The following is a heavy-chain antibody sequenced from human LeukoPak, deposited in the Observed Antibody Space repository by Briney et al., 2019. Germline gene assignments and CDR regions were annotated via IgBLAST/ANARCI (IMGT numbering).Heavy chain of an antibody. CDR3: ARETYSGSYLDAFDI. CDR2: IIPIFGTA. V-gene: IGHV1-69*05. Sequence: ASVKVSCKASGYTFTSYGISWVRQAPGQGLEWMGGIIPIFGTANYAQKFQGRVTITTDESTSTAYMELSSLRSEDTAVYYCARETYSGSYLDAFDIWGQGTMVTVSS. D-gene: IGHD1-26*01. CDR1: GYTFTSYG. J-gene: IGHJ3*02.